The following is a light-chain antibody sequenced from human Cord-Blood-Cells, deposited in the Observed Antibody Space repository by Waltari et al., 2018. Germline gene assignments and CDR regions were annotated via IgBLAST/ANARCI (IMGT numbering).Light chain of an antibody. CDR3: QAWDSSTVV. CDR1: NVGDNN. Sequence: SYELTQPPSVSVSPGQPASITCSGDNVGDNNACCYQQKPGQSPVLVIYQDSKRPSGIPERFSGSNSGNTATLTISGTQAMDEADYYCQAWDSSTVVFGTGTKVTVL. CDR2: QDS. V-gene: IGLV3-1*01. J-gene: IGLJ1*01.